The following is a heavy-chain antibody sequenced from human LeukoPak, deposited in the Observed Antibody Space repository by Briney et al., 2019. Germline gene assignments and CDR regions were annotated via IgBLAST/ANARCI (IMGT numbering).Heavy chain of an antibody. J-gene: IGHJ5*02. Sequence: ASVKVSCKASGYTFTGYYMHWVRQAPGQGLEWMGWINPYSGDTVYAQKFQGRFTMTTDTSISTAYMELSSLRSEDTAVYYCARAILGCDGGSCYYSWGQGTLVTVSS. CDR1: GYTFTGYY. CDR2: INPYSGDT. CDR3: ARAILGCDGGSCYYS. D-gene: IGHD2-15*01. V-gene: IGHV1-2*02.